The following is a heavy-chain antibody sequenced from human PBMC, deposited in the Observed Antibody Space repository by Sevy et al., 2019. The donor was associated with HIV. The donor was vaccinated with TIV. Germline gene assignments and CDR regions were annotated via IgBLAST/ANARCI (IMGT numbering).Heavy chain of an antibody. CDR3: ARDLPPSATPVAHFDY. Sequence: GGSLRLSCAASGFTFSSYEMNWVRQAPGKGLEWVAYIRNSGTTISYSDSVRGRFSISRDNARNSLYLQMNSLRAEDTAVYYCARDLPPSATPVAHFDYWGQGTLVTVSS. CDR2: IRNSGTTI. D-gene: IGHD2-15*01. J-gene: IGHJ4*02. V-gene: IGHV3-48*03. CDR1: GFTFSSYE.